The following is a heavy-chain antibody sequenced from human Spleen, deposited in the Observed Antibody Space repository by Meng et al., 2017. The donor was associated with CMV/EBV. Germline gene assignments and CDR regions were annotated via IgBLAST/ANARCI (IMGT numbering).Heavy chain of an antibody. CDR1: GGSISTYY. J-gene: IGHJ4*02. V-gene: IGHV4-59*01. Sequence: SLTCTVSGGSISTYYWSWIRQPPGRGLEWIGYIYYGGGTSYNPSLKTRVTISSDTSKNQFSLKATSLTAADTAVYYCARDKDGHFDYWGQGTLVTVSS. CDR2: IYYGGGT. CDR3: ARDKDGHFDY.